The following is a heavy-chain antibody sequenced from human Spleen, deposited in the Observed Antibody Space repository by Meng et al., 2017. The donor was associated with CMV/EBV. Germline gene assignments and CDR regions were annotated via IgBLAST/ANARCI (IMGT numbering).Heavy chain of an antibody. Sequence: GESLKISCAASGFSISPYAMQWVRQAPGKGLEWVAVISFDASNKRYADSVKGRFAISRDNSKDTLYLEMNSLRTEDTAVYYCARGTKRYCSGTSCYTLDYWGQGTLVTVSS. CDR1: GFSISPYA. CDR3: ARGTKRYCSGTSCYTLDY. CDR2: ISFDASNK. V-gene: IGHV3-30*01. J-gene: IGHJ4*02. D-gene: IGHD2-2*02.